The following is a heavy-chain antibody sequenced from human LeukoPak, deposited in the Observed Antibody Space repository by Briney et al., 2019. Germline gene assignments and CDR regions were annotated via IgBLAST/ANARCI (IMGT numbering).Heavy chain of an antibody. J-gene: IGHJ4*02. V-gene: IGHV4-34*01. CDR3: ARGWVRPARLDY. CDR1: GVSFSGYY. CDR2: INHSGGT. D-gene: IGHD5-12*01. Sequence: SETLSLTCAVYGVSFSGYYWSWIRQPPGKGLEWIGEINHSGGTNYNPSLKSRVTISVETTKNKFSLKLSSVTAADTAVYYCARGWVRPARLDYWGQGTLVTVSS.